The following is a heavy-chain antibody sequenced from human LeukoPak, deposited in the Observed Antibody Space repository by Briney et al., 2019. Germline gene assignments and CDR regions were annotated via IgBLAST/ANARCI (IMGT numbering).Heavy chain of an antibody. CDR3: ASGAARPLLDYYYYMDV. Sequence: SETLSLTCTVPGGSISSYYWSWIRQPAGKGLEWIGRIYTSGSTNYNPSLKSRVTISVDTSKNQFSLKLSSVTAADTAVYYCASGAARPLLDYYYYMDVWGKGTTVTVSS. CDR1: GGSISSYY. D-gene: IGHD6-6*01. CDR2: IYTSGST. V-gene: IGHV4-4*07. J-gene: IGHJ6*03.